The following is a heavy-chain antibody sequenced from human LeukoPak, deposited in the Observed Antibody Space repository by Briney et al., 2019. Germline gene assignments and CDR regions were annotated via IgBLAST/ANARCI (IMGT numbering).Heavy chain of an antibody. Sequence: SETLSLTCAVYGGSFSGCYWRCMRRPPARGLVGFGENNYSGDTNYNTSHKRRVTISVDTSKHQFSLKRRSATAADTAVYYCARGRPPDPGPVYWGQGTLVTVSS. J-gene: IGHJ4*02. D-gene: IGHD1-14*01. CDR1: GGSFSGCY. V-gene: IGHV4-34*01. CDR3: ARGRPPDPGPVY. CDR2: NNYSGDT.